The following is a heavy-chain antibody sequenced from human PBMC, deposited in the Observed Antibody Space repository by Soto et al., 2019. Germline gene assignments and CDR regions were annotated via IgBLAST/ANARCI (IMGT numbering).Heavy chain of an antibody. Sequence: ASVKVSCKASGYTFTGYYMHWVRQAPGQGLGWMGWINPNSGGTNYAQKFQGRVTMTRDTSISTAYMELSRLRSDDTAVYYCARVTAAAGPGYYYYYGMDVWGQGTTVTVSS. CDR3: ARVTAAAGPGYYYYYGMDV. CDR2: INPNSGGT. V-gene: IGHV1-2*02. J-gene: IGHJ6*02. D-gene: IGHD6-13*01. CDR1: GYTFTGYY.